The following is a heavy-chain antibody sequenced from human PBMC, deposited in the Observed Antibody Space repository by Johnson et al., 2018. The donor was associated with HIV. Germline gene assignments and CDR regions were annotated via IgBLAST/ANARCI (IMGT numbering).Heavy chain of an antibody. J-gene: IGHJ3*02. D-gene: IGHD2-15*01. CDR1: GFTFSNYA. Sequence: QVQLVESGGGVVQPGRSLRLSCAASGFTFSNYAMHWVRQAPCKGLEWLSVISYDGSNKYYADSVKGRFTISRDNSKNTLYLQMNSLRAEETAVYYCARDHLRRSHAFDIWGQGTMVTVSS. V-gene: IGHV3-30*14. CDR3: ARDHLRRSHAFDI. CDR2: ISYDGSNK.